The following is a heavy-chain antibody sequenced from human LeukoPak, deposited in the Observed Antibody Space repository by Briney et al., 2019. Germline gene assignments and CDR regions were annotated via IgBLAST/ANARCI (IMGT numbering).Heavy chain of an antibody. CDR2: IRYDGSNK. V-gene: IGHV3-30*02. CDR1: GFTFSSYG. D-gene: IGHD3-10*01. Sequence: GGSLRLSCAASGFTFSSYGMHWVRQAPGKGLEWVAFIRYDGSNKYYADSVKGRFTISRDNSKNTLYLQMNSLRAEDTAVYYCTKDENGLWFGEFSFDYWGQGTLVTVSS. J-gene: IGHJ4*02. CDR3: TKDENGLWFGEFSFDY.